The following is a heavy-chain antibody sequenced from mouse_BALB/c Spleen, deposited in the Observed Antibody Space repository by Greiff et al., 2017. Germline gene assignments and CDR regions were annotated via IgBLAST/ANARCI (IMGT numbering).Heavy chain of an antibody. Sequence: EVQLQESGGGLVQPGGSRKLSCAASGFTFSSFGMHWVRQAPEKGLEWVAYISSGSSTIYYADTVKGRFTISRDNPKNTLFLQMTSLRSEDTAMYYCAREGWDAYFDVWGAGTTVTVSS. V-gene: IGHV5-17*02. CDR1: GFTFSSFG. J-gene: IGHJ1*01. CDR3: AREGWDAYFDV. D-gene: IGHD4-1*01. CDR2: ISSGSSTI.